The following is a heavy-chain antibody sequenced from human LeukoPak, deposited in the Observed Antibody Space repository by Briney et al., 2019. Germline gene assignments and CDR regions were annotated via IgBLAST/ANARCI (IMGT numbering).Heavy chain of an antibody. CDR2: ISAYNGNT. V-gene: IGHV1-18*01. CDR3: ARSVFRWELLEDWYFDL. D-gene: IGHD1-26*01. CDR1: GYTFTSYG. J-gene: IGHJ2*01. Sequence: ASVTVSCKASGYTFTSYGISWVRQAPGQGLEWMGWISAYNGNTNYAQKLQGRVTITTDTSTSTAYMELRSLRSDDTAVYYCARSVFRWELLEDWYFDLWGRGTLVTVSS.